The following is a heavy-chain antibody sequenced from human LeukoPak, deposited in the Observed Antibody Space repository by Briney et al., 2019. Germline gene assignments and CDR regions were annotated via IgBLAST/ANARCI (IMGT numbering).Heavy chain of an antibody. D-gene: IGHD3-3*01. CDR1: GYTFTSYD. Sequence: GASVKVSCKASGYTFTSYDINWVRQATGQGLGWMGWMNPNSGNTGYAQKFQGRVTMTRNTSISTDYMELSSLRSEDTAVYYCARRGREYYDFWSGYYMDVWGKGTTVTVSS. CDR3: ARRGREYYDFWSGYYMDV. J-gene: IGHJ6*03. V-gene: IGHV1-8*01. CDR2: MNPNSGNT.